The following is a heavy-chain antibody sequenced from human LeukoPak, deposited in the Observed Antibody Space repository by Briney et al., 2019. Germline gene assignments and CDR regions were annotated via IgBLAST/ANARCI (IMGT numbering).Heavy chain of an antibody. Sequence: PGGSLRLSCAASGFTFSSYAMSWVRQAPGKGLEWVSAISGSGGSTYYADSVKGRFTISRDNSKNTLYLQMNSLRAEDTAVYYCARDKSSMGHNWFDPWGQGTLVTVSS. D-gene: IGHD2/OR15-2a*01. CDR2: ISGSGGST. V-gene: IGHV3-23*01. CDR1: GFTFSSYA. CDR3: ARDKSSMGHNWFDP. J-gene: IGHJ5*02.